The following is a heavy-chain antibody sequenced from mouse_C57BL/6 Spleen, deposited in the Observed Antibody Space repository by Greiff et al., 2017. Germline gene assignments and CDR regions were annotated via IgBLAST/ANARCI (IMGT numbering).Heavy chain of an antibody. CDR2: IDPSDSYT. V-gene: IGHV1-69*01. CDR1: GYTFTSYW. D-gene: IGHD1-1*01. CDR3: ARSSTTVVGRDAMDY. J-gene: IGHJ4*01. Sequence: VKPPPPFSELVMPGASVKLSCKASGYTFTSYWMHWVKQRPGQGLEWIGEIDPSDSYTNYNQKFKGKSTLTVDKSSSTAYMQLSSLTSEDSAVYYCARSSTTVVGRDAMDYWGQGTSVTVSS.